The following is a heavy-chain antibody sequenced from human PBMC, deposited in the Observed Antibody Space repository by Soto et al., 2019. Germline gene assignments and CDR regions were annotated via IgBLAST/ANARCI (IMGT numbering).Heavy chain of an antibody. V-gene: IGHV3-49*03. CDR3: TKYTYTSRYSYSGMAV. CDR1: GFTFGDYA. D-gene: IGHD2-2*01. CDR2: IRSKAYGETK. Sequence: PGGSLRLSCTVSGFTFGDYAISWSRQAPGKGLEWVGVIRSKAYGETKDYAASVKGRFTILRDDSKSIAYLQMNSLQSEDTGVYYCTKYTYTSRYSYSGMAVWGHGTTVTVS. J-gene: IGHJ6*02.